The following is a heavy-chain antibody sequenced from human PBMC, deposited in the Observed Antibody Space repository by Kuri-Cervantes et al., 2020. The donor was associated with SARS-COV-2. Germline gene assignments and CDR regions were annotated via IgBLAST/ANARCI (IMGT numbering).Heavy chain of an antibody. D-gene: IGHD3-3*01. J-gene: IGHJ6*02. CDR3: ARDGSDDFWSGHELGMDV. V-gene: IGHV3-48*02. Sequence: GESLKISCAASGLTFSSYSMNWVRQAPGKGLERVSYISSSSSTIYYADSVKGRFTISRDNAKNSLYLQMNSLRDEDTAVYYCARDGSDDFWSGHELGMDVWGQGTTVTVSS. CDR2: ISSSSSTI. CDR1: GLTFSSYS.